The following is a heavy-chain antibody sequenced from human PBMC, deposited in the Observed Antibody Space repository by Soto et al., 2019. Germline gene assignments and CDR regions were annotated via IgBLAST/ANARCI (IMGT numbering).Heavy chain of an antibody. D-gene: IGHD3-22*01. CDR1: GYTFTSYG. CDR3: ARVSPTVYYDSSGSLSSFDD. J-gene: IGHJ4*02. CDR2: VSAYNGNT. Sequence: GASVKVSCKASGYTFTSYGISWVRQAPGQGLEWMGWVSAYNGNTNYAQKLQGRVTMTTDTSTSTAYMELRSLRSDDTAVYYCARVSPTVYYDSSGSLSSFDDWGQGTLVTVSS. V-gene: IGHV1-18*01.